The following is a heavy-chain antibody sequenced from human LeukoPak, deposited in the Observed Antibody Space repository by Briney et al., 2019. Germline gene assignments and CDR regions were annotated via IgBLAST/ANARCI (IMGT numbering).Heavy chain of an antibody. Sequence: SETLSLTRTVSGGSISSGGYYWSWIRQPPGKGLEWIGYIYHSGSTYYNPSLKSRVTISVDRSKNQFSLKLSSVTAADTAVYYCARIGDSSPHYFDYWGQGTLVTVSS. D-gene: IGHD6-13*01. CDR3: ARIGDSSPHYFDY. CDR2: IYHSGST. V-gene: IGHV4-30-2*01. CDR1: GGSISSGGYY. J-gene: IGHJ4*02.